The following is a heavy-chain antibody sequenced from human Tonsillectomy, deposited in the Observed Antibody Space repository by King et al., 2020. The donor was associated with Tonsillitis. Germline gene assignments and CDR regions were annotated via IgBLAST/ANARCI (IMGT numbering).Heavy chain of an antibody. CDR1: GGSISSSSYY. V-gene: IGHV4-39*07. Sequence: QLQLQESGPGLVKPSETLSLTCTVSGGSISSSSYYWGWIHQPPGEGLEWIGSIYYSGSTYYNPSLKSRVTISVDTSKNQFSLKLSSVTAADTAVYYCARSRDLFRAFDIWGQGTMVTVSS. D-gene: IGHD2/OR15-2a*01. CDR3: ARSRDLFRAFDI. J-gene: IGHJ3*02. CDR2: IYYSGST.